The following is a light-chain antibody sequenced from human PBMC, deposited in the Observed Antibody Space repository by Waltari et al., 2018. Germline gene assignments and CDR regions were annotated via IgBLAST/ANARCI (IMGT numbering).Light chain of an antibody. CDR2: KAC. V-gene: IGKV1-5*03. CDR3: LQYNSRWT. J-gene: IGKJ1*01. CDR1: QTINNW. Sequence: DIQMTQSPSPLSASEGDRVTITCRASQTINNWLAWFQQKPGRGPNRLIYKACILESGVPSRFSGGGAGTEFTLKIRSLQPDDSATYFCLQYNSRWTFGQGTKVTIK.